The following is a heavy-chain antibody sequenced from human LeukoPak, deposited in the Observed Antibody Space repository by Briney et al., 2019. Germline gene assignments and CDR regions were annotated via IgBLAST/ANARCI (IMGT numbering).Heavy chain of an antibody. J-gene: IGHJ3*02. CDR1: GGSVSSYY. CDR2: IYTSGST. CDR3: ARETNYDFWSGYYGPGAFDI. Sequence: PSETLSLTCTVSGGSVSSYYWSWIRQPAGKGLEWIGRIYTSGSTNYNPSLKSRVTMSVDTSKNQFSLKLSSVTAADTAVYYCARETNYDFWSGYYGPGAFDIWGQGTMVTVSS. D-gene: IGHD3-3*01. V-gene: IGHV4-4*07.